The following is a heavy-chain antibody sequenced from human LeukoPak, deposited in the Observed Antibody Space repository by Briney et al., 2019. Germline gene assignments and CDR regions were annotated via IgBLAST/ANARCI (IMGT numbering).Heavy chain of an antibody. Sequence: GGSLRLSCAASGFIFSSYSINWVRQAPGKGLEWVSFISRGSSYIYYADSVKGRFTISRDNAKNSLYLQMNSLRAEDTAVYYCARGELATSYFDYWGQGTLVTVSS. D-gene: IGHD5-24*01. V-gene: IGHV3-21*01. CDR3: ARGELATSYFDY. CDR1: GFIFSSYS. CDR2: ISRGSSYI. J-gene: IGHJ4*02.